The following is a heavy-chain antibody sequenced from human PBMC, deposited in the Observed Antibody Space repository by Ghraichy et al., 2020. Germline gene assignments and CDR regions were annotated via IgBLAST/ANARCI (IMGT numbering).Heavy chain of an antibody. D-gene: IGHD6-13*01. Sequence: SETLSLTCAVYGGSFSGYYWSWIRQPPGKGLEWIGEINHSGSTNYNPSLKSRVTISVDTSKNQFSLKLSSVTAADTAVYYCARGLRSRSRGQQLVRDDYWGQGTLVTVSS. CDR2: INHSGST. J-gene: IGHJ4*02. CDR1: GGSFSGYY. CDR3: ARGLRSRSRGQQLVRDDY. V-gene: IGHV4-34*01.